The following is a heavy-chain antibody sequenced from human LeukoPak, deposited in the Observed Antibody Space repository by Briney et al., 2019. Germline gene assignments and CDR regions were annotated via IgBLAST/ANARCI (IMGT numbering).Heavy chain of an antibody. CDR3: ARVQLSTIFGVVIPWWFDP. D-gene: IGHD3-3*01. V-gene: IGHV1-2*02. CDR2: INPNSGGT. Sequence: ASVTVSCEASGYTFTGYYMHWVRQAPGQGLEWMGWINPNSGGTNYAQKFQGRVTMTRDTSISTAYMELSRLRSDDTAVYYCARVQLSTIFGVVIPWWFDPWGQGTLVTVSS. CDR1: GYTFTGYY. J-gene: IGHJ5*02.